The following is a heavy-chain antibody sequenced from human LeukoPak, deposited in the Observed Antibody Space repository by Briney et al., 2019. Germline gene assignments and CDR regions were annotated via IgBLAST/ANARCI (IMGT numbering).Heavy chain of an antibody. V-gene: IGHV4-61*02. CDR2: IYISGST. D-gene: IGHD3-9*01. J-gene: IGHJ4*02. Sequence: SETLSLTCTVSGGSISSSSYYWSWIRQPAGKGLEWIGRIYISGSTNYNPSLKSRVTISVDTSKNQFSLKLSSVTAADTAVYYCARVSRTLRYFDWFFDYWGQGTLVTVSS. CDR1: GGSISSSSYY. CDR3: ARVSRTLRYFDWFFDY.